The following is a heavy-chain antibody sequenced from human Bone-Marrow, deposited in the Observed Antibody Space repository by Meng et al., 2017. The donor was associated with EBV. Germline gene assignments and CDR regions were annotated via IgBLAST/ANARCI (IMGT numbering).Heavy chain of an antibody. CDR2: IIPILGTS. CDR3: ARAGGCSTTSCPSGYFDP. Sequence: VHWVEAGAEVKKPGSSLQFSCKASGGTCGSYVISWVRQAPGQGLEWMGGIIPILGTSTRAQKFQGRLTITADKVTDTAYMELSSLRSEDTAVYYCARAGGCSTTSCPSGYFDPWGQGTLVTVSS. J-gene: IGHJ5*02. CDR1: GGTCGSYV. D-gene: IGHD2-2*01. V-gene: IGHV1-69*06.